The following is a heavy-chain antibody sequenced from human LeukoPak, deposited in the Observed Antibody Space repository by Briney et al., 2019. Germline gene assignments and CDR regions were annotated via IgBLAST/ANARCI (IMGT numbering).Heavy chain of an antibody. V-gene: IGHV1-18*01. CDR2: ISAYNGNT. D-gene: IGHD4-23*01. J-gene: IGHJ4*02. CDR3: ATQTTVVTEVGN. Sequence: GASVKVSCKASGYTFTSYGISWVRQAPGQGLEWMGWISAYNGNTNYAQKLQGRVTMTTDTSTSTAYMELSSLRSEDTAVYYCATQTTVVTEVGNWGQGTLVTVSS. CDR1: GYTFTSYG.